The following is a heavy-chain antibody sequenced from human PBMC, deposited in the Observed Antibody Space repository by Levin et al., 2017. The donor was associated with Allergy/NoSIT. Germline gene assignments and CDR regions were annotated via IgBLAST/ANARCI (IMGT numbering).Heavy chain of an antibody. Sequence: GESLKISCAASGFTFSDYYMSWIRQAPGKGLEWVSYISSSSSYTNYADSVKGRFTISRDNAKNSLYLQMNSLRAEDTAVYYCARGPYSSSWSIDYWGQGTLVTVSS. D-gene: IGHD6-13*01. CDR3: ARGPYSSSWSIDY. CDR1: GFTFSDYY. J-gene: IGHJ4*02. CDR2: ISSSSSYT. V-gene: IGHV3-11*05.